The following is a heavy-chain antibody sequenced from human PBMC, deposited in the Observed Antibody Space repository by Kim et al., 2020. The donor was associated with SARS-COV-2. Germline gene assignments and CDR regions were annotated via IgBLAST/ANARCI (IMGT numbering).Heavy chain of an antibody. J-gene: IGHJ5*02. Sequence: ASVKVSCKASGYTFTSYAMHWVRQAPGQRLEWMGWINAGNGNTKYSQKFQGRVTITRDTSASTAYMELSSLRSEDTAVYYCARDCIGPARLLWFGEPDNWFDPWGQGTLVTVSS. CDR2: INAGNGNT. V-gene: IGHV1-3*01. CDR1: GYTFTSYA. D-gene: IGHD3-10*01. CDR3: ARDCIGPARLLWFGEPDNWFDP.